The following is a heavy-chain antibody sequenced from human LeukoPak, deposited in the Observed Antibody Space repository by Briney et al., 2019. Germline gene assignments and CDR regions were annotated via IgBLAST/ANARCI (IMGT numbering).Heavy chain of an antibody. CDR3: ARDLKREAAYYDFWSGYFVY. V-gene: IGHV3-21*01. CDR2: ISSSSSYI. CDR1: GFTFSSYS. D-gene: IGHD3-3*01. J-gene: IGHJ4*02. Sequence: GGSLRLSCAASGFTFSSYSMNWVRQAPGKGLEWVSSISSSSSYIYYADSVKGRFTISRDNAKNSMYLQMNSLRDEDTAVYYCARDLKREAAYYDFWSGYFVYWGQGTLVTVSS.